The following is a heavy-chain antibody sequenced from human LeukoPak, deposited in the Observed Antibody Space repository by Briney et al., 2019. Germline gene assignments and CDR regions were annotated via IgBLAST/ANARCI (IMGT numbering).Heavy chain of an antibody. J-gene: IGHJ4*02. CDR3: ARFEAVGAKPFED. V-gene: IGHV3-21*01. CDR2: ISSESAHI. Sequence: GGSLRLSCAASGFTFSDYSMNWVRQAPGMGLEWVASISSESAHILYADSVKGRFSISRDNAKNSLYMQINSLRAEDTAIYYCARFEAVGAKPFEDWGQGALVTVSS. D-gene: IGHD6-19*01. CDR1: GFTFSDYS.